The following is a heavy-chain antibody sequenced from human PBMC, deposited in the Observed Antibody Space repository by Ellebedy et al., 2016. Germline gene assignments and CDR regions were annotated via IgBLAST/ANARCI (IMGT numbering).Heavy chain of an antibody. J-gene: IGHJ4*02. CDR3: AKGTMDYFYH. CDR2: ISWDSAVI. D-gene: IGHD4/OR15-4a*01. V-gene: IGHV3-9*01. Sequence: GGSLRLSXAGSGFTFNEYALHWVRQAPGKGLEWVSGISWDSAVIGYGGSVKGRFTISKDSAKNYLYLQMNSLRPEDTAFYYCAKGTMDYFYHWGQGTLVTVSS. CDR1: GFTFNEYA.